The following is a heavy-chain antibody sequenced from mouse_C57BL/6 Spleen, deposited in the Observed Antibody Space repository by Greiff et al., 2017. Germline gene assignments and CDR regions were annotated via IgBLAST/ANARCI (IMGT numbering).Heavy chain of an antibody. CDR2: INPNNGGT. D-gene: IGHD2-3*01. V-gene: IGHV1-26*01. CDR1: GYTFTDYY. CDR3: ARAYDGYHLGFAY. J-gene: IGHJ3*01. Sequence: EVQLQQSGPELVKPGASVKISCKASGYTFTDYYMNWVKQSHGKSLEWIGDINPNNGGTSYNQKFKGKATLTVDKSSSTAYMELRSLTSEDSAVYYCARAYDGYHLGFAYWGQGTLVTVSA.